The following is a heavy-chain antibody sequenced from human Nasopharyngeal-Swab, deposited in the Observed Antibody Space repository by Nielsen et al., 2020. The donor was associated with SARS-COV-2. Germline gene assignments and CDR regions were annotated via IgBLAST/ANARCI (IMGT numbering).Heavy chain of an antibody. D-gene: IGHD7-27*01. Sequence: GESLKISCAASGFTFSSYGMHWVRQAQGKGLEWVAVISYDGSNKYYADSVKGRFTISRDDSKNMAFLQMNGLKTEDTAVYYCTRLPTWGSEANEAFDIWGQGTMVTVSS. CDR1: GFTFSSYG. CDR2: ISYDGSNK. V-gene: IGHV3-30*03. J-gene: IGHJ3*02. CDR3: TRLPTWGSEANEAFDI.